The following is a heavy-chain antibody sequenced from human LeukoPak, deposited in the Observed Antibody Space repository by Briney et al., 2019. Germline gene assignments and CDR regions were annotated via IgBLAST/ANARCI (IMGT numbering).Heavy chain of an antibody. CDR3: ARVDTAMVRPPYYFDY. CDR2: IIPILGIA. CDR1: GGTFSSYA. D-gene: IGHD5-18*01. V-gene: IGHV1-69*04. J-gene: IGHJ4*02. Sequence: SVKVSCKASGGTFSSYAISWVRQAPGQGLEWMGRIIPILGIANYAQKFQGRVTITADKSTSTAYMELSSLRSEDTAVYYCARVDTAMVRPPYYFDYWGQGTLVTVSS.